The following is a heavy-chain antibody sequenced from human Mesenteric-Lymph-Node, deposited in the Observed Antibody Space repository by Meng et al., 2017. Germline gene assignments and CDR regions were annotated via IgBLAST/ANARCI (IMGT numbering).Heavy chain of an antibody. D-gene: IGHD6-19*01. CDR3: ARVSSGWDYFDY. CDR1: GGSISSSDYY. V-gene: IGHV4-30-4*01. J-gene: IGHJ4*02. CDR2: VYYRGST. Sequence: QVPEPEAGPGLVEPSPTLSLPSTVSGGSISSSDYYWCWFRQPPGESLEWIGCVYYRGSTYYNPSLKGRVTISVDESKNQFSLNLRSVTAADTAVYYCARVSSGWDYFDYWGQGTLVTVSS.